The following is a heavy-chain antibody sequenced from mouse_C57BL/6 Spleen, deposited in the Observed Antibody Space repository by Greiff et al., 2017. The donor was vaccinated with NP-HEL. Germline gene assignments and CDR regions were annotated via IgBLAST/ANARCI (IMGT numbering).Heavy chain of an antibody. Sequence: QVQLQQSGPELVKPGASVKLSCKASGYTFTSSDINWVKQRPGQGLEWIGRIYPRDGGTKYNGKFKGKATLTVDTASSTAYMGLHSLTSEVSAVYLCARDREDYAMDYWGQGTSVTVSS. CDR3: ARDREDYAMDY. J-gene: IGHJ4*01. CDR2: IYPRDGGT. V-gene: IGHV1-85*01. CDR1: GYTFTSSD.